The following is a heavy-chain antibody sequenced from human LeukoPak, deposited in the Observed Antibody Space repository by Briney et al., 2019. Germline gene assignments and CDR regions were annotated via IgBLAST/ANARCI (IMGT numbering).Heavy chain of an antibody. D-gene: IGHD2-15*01. J-gene: IGHJ4*02. Sequence: PSETLSLTCTVSGGSISSYYWSCIRQPPGKGLEWIGYIYYSGSTNYNPSLKSRVTISVDTSKNQFSLKLSSVTAADTAVYYCARGSSGGSWGLDYWGQGTLVTVSS. CDR3: ARGSSGGSWGLDY. CDR1: GGSISSYY. CDR2: IYYSGST. V-gene: IGHV4-59*01.